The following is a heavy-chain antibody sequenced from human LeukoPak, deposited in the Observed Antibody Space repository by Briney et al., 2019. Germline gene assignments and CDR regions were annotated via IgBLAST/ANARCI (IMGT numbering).Heavy chain of an antibody. CDR2: IYSGGST. CDR1: GFTVGSNY. CDR3: ARGVAVASREFDY. D-gene: IGHD6-19*01. J-gene: IGHJ4*02. V-gene: IGHV3-53*01. Sequence: PGGSLRLSCAASGFTVGSNYMNWVRQAPGKGLEWVSVIYSGGSTYYADSVKGRSTISRDNSKNTLYLQMNSLRAEDTAVYYCARGVAVASREFDYWGQGTLVTVSS.